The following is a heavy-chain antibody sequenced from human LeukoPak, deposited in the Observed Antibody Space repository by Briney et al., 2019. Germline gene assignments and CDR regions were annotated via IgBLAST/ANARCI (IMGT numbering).Heavy chain of an antibody. D-gene: IGHD3-22*01. Sequence: GGSLRLSCAASGFTFSSYAMTWGRQAPGKGLEWVSAISGSGGSTYYADSVKGRFTISRDNSKNTLYLQMNSLRAEDTAVYYCAKGGLYYYDSSGYFDYWGQGTLVTVSS. V-gene: IGHV3-23*01. J-gene: IGHJ4*02. CDR2: ISGSGGST. CDR3: AKGGLYYYDSSGYFDY. CDR1: GFTFSSYA.